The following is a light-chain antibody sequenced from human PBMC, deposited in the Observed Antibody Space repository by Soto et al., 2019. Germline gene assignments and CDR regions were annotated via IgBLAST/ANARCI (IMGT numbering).Light chain of an antibody. Sequence: QSVLTQPASVSGSPGQSITLSCTGTSSDVGDYNYVSWYQQHPGKAPKLMIYDVSNRPSGVSNRFSGSKSGNTASLTISGLQAEDEADYYCSSYTSSSTFYVFVTGTKVTVL. CDR3: SSYTSSSTFYV. CDR2: DVS. J-gene: IGLJ1*01. CDR1: SSDVGDYNY. V-gene: IGLV2-14*01.